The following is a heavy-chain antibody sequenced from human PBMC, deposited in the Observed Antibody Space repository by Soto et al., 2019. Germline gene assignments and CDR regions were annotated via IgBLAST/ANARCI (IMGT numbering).Heavy chain of an antibody. CDR2: FIPVYRTL. V-gene: IGHV1-69*01. D-gene: IGHD3-3*01. CDR1: GGSFGNSA. CDR3: ATGVIWIGYFTVDS. Sequence: QVLLVQSGAEVKKPGSSVKISCKASGGSFGNSAINWVRQTPGQGLEWLGGFIPVYRTLNYAQKFQGRVTITADESTGTAYMTPNSLASNDTAVYYCATGVIWIGYFTVDSWGQGTRVTVSS. J-gene: IGHJ4*02.